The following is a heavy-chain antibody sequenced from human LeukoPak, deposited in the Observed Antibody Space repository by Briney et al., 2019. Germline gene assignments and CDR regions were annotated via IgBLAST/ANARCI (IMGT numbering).Heavy chain of an antibody. V-gene: IGHV1-2*02. D-gene: IGHD4-23*01. CDR3: ARDRWTVVTWGNWGPGAFDI. J-gene: IGHJ3*02. CDR1: GYTFTSYY. Sequence: RASMKVSCKASGYTFTSYYMHWVRQAPGQGLEWMGWINPNSGGANYAQKFQGRVTMTRDTSISTAYMELSRLRSDDTAVYYCARDRWTVVTWGNWGPGAFDIWGQGTMVTVSS. CDR2: INPNSGGA.